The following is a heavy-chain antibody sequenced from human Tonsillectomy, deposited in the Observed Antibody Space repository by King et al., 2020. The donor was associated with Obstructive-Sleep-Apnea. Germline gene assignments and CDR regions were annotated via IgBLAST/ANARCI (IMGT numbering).Heavy chain of an antibody. V-gene: IGHV4-38-2*02. CDR1: GYSITGGYY. D-gene: IGHD3-10*01. Sequence: HVQLQESGPGLVKPSETLSLTCTVSGYSITGGYYWGWIRQPPGKGLEWIGSVYHSGSTYYNPSLESRVTMSVDTSKKQVSLKLISVTAADTAVCYCARDAYDGRVEWFGESPNWFDPWGQGTLVTVSS. J-gene: IGHJ5*02. CDR3: ARDAYDGRVEWFGESPNWFDP. CDR2: VYHSGST.